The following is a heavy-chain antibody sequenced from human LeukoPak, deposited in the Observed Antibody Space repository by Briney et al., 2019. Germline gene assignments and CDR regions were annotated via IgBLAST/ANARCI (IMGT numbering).Heavy chain of an antibody. CDR2: INPNSGGT. V-gene: IGHV1-2*02. CDR1: VYTFTGYY. D-gene: IGHD3-9*01. J-gene: IGHJ5*02. Sequence: GASVKVSCEAPVYTFTGYYMHWVPQAPGQGLEWMGWINPNSGGTNYEQKFQGRVTMTRDTSISTADRELSRLRSDDTAVYDCARGREYYDILTGYYWFDPWGQGTLVTVSS. CDR3: ARGREYYDILTGYYWFDP.